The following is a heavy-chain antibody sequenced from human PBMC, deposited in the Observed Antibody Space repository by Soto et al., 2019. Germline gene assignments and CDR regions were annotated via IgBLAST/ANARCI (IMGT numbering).Heavy chain of an antibody. J-gene: IGHJ5*02. V-gene: IGHV1-69*13. CDR2: IIPIFGTA. Sequence: SVKVSCKVSGYTLTELSMHWVRQAPGKGLEWMGGIIPIFGTANYAQKFQGRVTITADESTSTAYMELSSLRSEDTAVYYCARDSAHNWFDPWGQGTLVTVSS. CDR1: GYTLTELS. CDR3: ARDSAHNWFDP.